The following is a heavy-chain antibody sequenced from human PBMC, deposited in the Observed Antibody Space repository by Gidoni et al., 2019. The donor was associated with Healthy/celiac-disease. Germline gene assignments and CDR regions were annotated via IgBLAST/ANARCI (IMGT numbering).Heavy chain of an antibody. CDR1: GFTFADYG. CDR3: ARDLYYGSGALIFDY. Sequence: EVQLVESGGGVVRPGGSLRLPCAASGFTFADYGMSWVRQAPGKGLGGVSGINWNGGSTGYADSVKGRFTISRDNAKNSLYLQMNSLRAEDTALYYCARDLYYGSGALIFDYWGQGTLVTVSS. CDR2: INWNGGST. D-gene: IGHD3-10*01. V-gene: IGHV3-20*04. J-gene: IGHJ4*02.